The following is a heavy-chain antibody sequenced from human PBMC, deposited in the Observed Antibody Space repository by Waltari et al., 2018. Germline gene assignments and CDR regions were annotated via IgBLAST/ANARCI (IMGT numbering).Heavy chain of an antibody. J-gene: IGHJ5*02. D-gene: IGHD3-22*01. V-gene: IGHV3-20*04. CDR1: GFTFNHYG. CDR2: IDGNGDSA. Sequence: EVQVVESGGGVVRPGGYLRLSCKASGFTFNHYGLSWVSQGPGKGVKWFCGIDGNGDSASDADSVKCRLTMSRDNAENSLHRQMNSLTAEDTAFYFCARDYYYDSSGYYGLDPWGQGTLVTVS. CDR3: ARDYYYDSSGYYGLDP.